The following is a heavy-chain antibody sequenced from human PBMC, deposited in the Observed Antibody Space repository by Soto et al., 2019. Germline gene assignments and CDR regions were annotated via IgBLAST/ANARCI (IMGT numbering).Heavy chain of an antibody. Sequence: SRYAISWVRQAPGQGLEWMGGIIPIFGTANYAQKFQGRVTITADESTSTAYMELSSLRSEDTAVYYCARGGVRGVIGYYGMDVWGQGTTVTVSS. CDR1: SRYA. CDR3: ARGGVRGVIGYYGMDV. CDR2: IIPIFGTA. J-gene: IGHJ6*02. D-gene: IGHD3-10*01. V-gene: IGHV1-69*01.